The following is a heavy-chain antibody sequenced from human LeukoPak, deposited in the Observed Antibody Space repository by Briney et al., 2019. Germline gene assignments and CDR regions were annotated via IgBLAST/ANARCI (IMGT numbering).Heavy chain of an antibody. D-gene: IGHD6-19*01. V-gene: IGHV4-39*01. CDR2: IYYSGSA. CDR3: ARHASVDGNWPRPLDY. J-gene: IGHJ4*02. Sequence: SEPLSLTCTVSGGSISSSPYYWGWIRPPPGKGLEWIGNIYYSGSAYYNPSLKTRVTISVDTSKNQFSLKLTSVTAADTAVYYCARHASVDGNWPRPLDYWGQGSLVTVSS. CDR1: GGSISSSPYY.